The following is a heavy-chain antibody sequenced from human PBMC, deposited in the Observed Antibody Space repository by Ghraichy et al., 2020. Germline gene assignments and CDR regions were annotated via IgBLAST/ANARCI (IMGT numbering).Heavy chain of an antibody. CDR3: ARHRGIAAAGTAFDY. J-gene: IGHJ4*02. CDR1: GGSISSYY. CDR2: IYYSGST. D-gene: IGHD6-13*01. Sequence: SETLSLTCTVSGGSISSYYWSWIRQPPGKGLEWIGYIYYSGSTNYNPSLKSRVTISVDTSKNQFSLKLSSVTAADTAGYYCARHRGIAAAGTAFDYWGQGTLVTVSS. V-gene: IGHV4-59*08.